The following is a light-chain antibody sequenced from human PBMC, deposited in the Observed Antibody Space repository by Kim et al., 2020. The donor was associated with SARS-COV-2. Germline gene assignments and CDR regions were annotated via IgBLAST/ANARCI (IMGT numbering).Light chain of an antibody. J-gene: IGKJ1*01. CDR1: QSVRSNY. V-gene: IGKV3-20*01. CDR3: QQYGDPTRT. CDR2: TAS. Sequence: FSPGETASLSCSASQSVRSNYLAWYKQNPGQSPSLRIYTASTRATGIPDRFSGSGSETYFTLTISRLEPENFAVYYCQQYGDPTRTLGQGTKVE.